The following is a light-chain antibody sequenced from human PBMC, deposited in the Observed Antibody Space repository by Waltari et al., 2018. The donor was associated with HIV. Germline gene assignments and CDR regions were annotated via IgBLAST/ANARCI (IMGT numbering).Light chain of an antibody. V-gene: IGLV2-8*01. J-gene: IGLJ2*01. CDR3: SSFAGSNTVV. CDR1: SDDIGGYNY. CDR2: EYN. Sequence: QSALTQPPSASGSLGQSVTISCSGTSDDIGGYNYVFWYQQYPAKAPKLFIYEYNKPSSWVPDRFSGSKSLNTASLTVSGLQAEDEAHYFCSSFAGSNTVVFGGGTKLTVL.